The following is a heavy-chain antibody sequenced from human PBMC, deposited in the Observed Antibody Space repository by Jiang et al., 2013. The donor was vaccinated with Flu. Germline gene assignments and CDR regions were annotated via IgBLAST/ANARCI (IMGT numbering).Heavy chain of an antibody. CDR3: ARGYCSGGSCFHSYFDL. CDR1: GFTVSGNY. Sequence: VQLVESGGGLVHPGGSLRLSCAASGFTVSGNYLSWVRQAPGKGLEWVSVTYSGGSTYFADSVKGRFTISRDDSKNTLYLQMNSLRAEDAAVYFCARGYCSGGSCFHSYFDLWGRGTLVTVSS. D-gene: IGHD2-15*01. J-gene: IGHJ2*01. V-gene: IGHV3-66*02. CDR2: TYSGGST.